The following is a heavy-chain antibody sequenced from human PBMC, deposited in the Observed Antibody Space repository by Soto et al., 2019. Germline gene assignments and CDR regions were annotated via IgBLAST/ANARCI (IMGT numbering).Heavy chain of an antibody. V-gene: IGHV1-46*01. J-gene: IGHJ6*02. CDR1: GYTFTSYY. CDR2: INPSGGST. D-gene: IGHD2-2*01. CDR3: ARDTYIVVVPAAMWGDYYYGMDV. Sequence: QVQLVQSGAEVKKPGASVKVSCKASGYTFTSYYMHWVRQAPGQGLEWMGIINPSGGSTSYAQKFQGRVTMTRDTSTSTVYMELSSLRSEDTAVYYCARDTYIVVVPAAMWGDYYYGMDVWGQGTTVTVSS.